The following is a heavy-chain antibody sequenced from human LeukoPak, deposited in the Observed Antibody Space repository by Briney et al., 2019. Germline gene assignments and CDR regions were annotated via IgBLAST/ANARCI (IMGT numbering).Heavy chain of an antibody. Sequence: GASVKVSCKASGYTFTSYGISWVRQVPGQGLEWMGWISVHNGNTNYAQKLQGRVTMTTDTSTSTAYMELRSLRSDDTAVYYCARVSTAALDYWGQGTLVTVSS. J-gene: IGHJ4*02. CDR3: ARVSTAALDY. CDR1: GYTFTSYG. V-gene: IGHV1-18*01. D-gene: IGHD6-6*01. CDR2: ISVHNGNT.